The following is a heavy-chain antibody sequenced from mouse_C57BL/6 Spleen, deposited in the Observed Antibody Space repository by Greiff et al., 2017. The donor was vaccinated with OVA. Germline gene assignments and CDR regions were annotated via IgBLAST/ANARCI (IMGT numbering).Heavy chain of an antibody. Sequence: EVKLMESEGGLVQPGSSMKLSCTASGFTFSDYYMAWVRQVPEKGLEWVANINYDGSSTYYLDSLKSRFIISRDNAKNILYLQRSRLKSEDTATYYCARVYGNYLTYFAYWGQGTTLTVSS. V-gene: IGHV5-16*01. CDR3: ARVYGNYLTYFAY. CDR1: GFTFSDYY. J-gene: IGHJ2*01. CDR2: INYDGSST. D-gene: IGHD2-10*02.